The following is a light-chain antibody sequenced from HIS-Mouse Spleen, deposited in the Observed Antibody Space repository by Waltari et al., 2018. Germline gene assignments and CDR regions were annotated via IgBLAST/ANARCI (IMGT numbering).Light chain of an antibody. J-gene: IGLJ2*01. CDR1: SSDVGSYNL. CDR3: CSYAGSSTLV. Sequence: QSALTQPASVSRSPGQSITISCTGTSSDVGSYNLVSWYQQHPGKAPKPMIYEGSKRPSGVSNRFSGSKSGNTASLTISGLQAEDEADYYCCSYAGSSTLVFGGGTKLTVL. V-gene: IGLV2-23*01. CDR2: EGS.